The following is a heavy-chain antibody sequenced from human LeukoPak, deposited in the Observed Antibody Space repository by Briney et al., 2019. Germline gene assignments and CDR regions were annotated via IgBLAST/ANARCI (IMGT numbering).Heavy chain of an antibody. CDR3: ASGPYGGNPFDF. CDR2: IFSSTLV. V-gene: IGHV3-48*02. Sequence: GGSLRLSCAASGFTFTFYGMHWVRQSPGKGLEWISFIFSSTLVNYADSVKGRFTISRDNAKNSIYLQMRSLRDEDTAVYYCASGPYGGNPFDFWGQGTLVTVSS. D-gene: IGHD4-23*01. CDR1: GFTFTFYG. J-gene: IGHJ4*02.